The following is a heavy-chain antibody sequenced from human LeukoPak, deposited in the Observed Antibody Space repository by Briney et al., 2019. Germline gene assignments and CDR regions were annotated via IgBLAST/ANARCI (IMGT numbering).Heavy chain of an antibody. CDR3: VKGLETAYDY. Sequence: SETLSLTCTASGVTISSSSYYWVRIRQPPGKGLEWIGNTYYSGSTHYNPSLKSRVTISVDTSKNQFSLRLSSVTAADTAVFYCVKGLETAYDYWGQGTLVTVSS. J-gene: IGHJ4*02. CDR1: GVTISSSSYY. CDR2: TYYSGST. D-gene: IGHD3-16*01. V-gene: IGHV4-39*01.